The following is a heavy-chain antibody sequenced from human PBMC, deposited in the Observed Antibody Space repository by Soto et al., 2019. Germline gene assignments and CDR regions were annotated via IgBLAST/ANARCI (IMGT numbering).Heavy chain of an antibody. D-gene: IGHD3-9*01. Sequence: SGFTFSDYYMSWIRQAPGKGLEWVSYISSSGSTIYYADSVKGRFTISKDNSQNSVFLQMNSLRAEDTAEYYCAKGDWLYDNYYGMEVWGQGTSVTVSS. J-gene: IGHJ6*02. CDR1: GFTFSDYY. V-gene: IGHV3-11*01. CDR2: ISSSGSTI. CDR3: AKGDWLYDNYYGMEV.